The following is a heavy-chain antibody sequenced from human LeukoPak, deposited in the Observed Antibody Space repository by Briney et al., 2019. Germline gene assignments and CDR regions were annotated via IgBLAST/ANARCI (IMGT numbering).Heavy chain of an antibody. CDR2: ISHDGSNK. V-gene: IGHV3-30-3*01. D-gene: IGHD1-26*01. Sequence: GGSLRLSCAASGFTFSSYAMHWVRQAPGKGLEWVAVISHDGSNKYYADSVKGRFTISRDNSKNTLYLQMNSLRAEDTAVYYCARERVGATSAGVDYWGQGTLVTVSS. J-gene: IGHJ4*02. CDR3: ARERVGATSAGVDY. CDR1: GFTFSSYA.